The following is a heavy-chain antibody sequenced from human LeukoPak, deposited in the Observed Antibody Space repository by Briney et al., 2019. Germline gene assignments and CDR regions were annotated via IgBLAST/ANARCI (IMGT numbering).Heavy chain of an antibody. J-gene: IGHJ4*02. V-gene: IGHV3-53*01. CDR3: ARAGLYCSGGSCYHFDY. CDR1: GFTVSSNY. D-gene: IGHD2-15*01. CDR2: IYRGGST. Sequence: QSGGSLRLSCAASGFTVSSNYMSWVRQAPGKGLEWVSVIYRGGSTYYADSVKGRFTIPRDNSKNTLYLQMNSLRAEDTAVYYCARAGLYCSGGSCYHFDYWGQGTLVTVSS.